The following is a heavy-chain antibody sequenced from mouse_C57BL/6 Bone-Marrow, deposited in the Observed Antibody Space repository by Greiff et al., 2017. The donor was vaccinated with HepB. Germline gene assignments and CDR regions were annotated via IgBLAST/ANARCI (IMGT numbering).Heavy chain of an antibody. V-gene: IGHV5-6*01. Sequence: EVQLVESGGDLVKPGGSLKLSCAASGFTFSSYGMSWVRQTPDKRLEWVATISSGGSYTYYPDSVKGRFTISRDNAKNTLYLQMSSLKSEDTAMYYCARRPMIYFDYWGQGTTLTVSS. CDR2: ISSGGSYT. D-gene: IGHD2-4*01. CDR3: ARRPMIYFDY. CDR1: GFTFSSYG. J-gene: IGHJ2*01.